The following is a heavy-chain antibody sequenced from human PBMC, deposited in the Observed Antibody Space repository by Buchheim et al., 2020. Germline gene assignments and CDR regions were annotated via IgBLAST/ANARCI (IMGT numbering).Heavy chain of an antibody. CDR1: GFTFINYA. Sequence: QVQLVESGGGVVLPGRSLGLSCAASGFTFINYALHWVRQAPGKGLEWVAVVSSSGSTKFYADSVKGRFTISRDNYKNTLALQMNSLRDEDTGVYYCARSITGRKLMDVWGQGTT. V-gene: IGHV3-30-3*01. J-gene: IGHJ6*02. CDR2: VSSSGSTK. D-gene: IGHD1-14*01. CDR3: ARSITGRKLMDV.